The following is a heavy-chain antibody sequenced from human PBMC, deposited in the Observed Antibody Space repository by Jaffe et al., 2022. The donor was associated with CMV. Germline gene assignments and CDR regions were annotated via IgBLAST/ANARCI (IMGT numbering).Heavy chain of an antibody. J-gene: IGHJ5*02. V-gene: IGHV4-34*01. Sequence: QVQLQQWGAGLLKPSETLSLTCAVYGGSFSGYYWSWIRQPPGKGLEWIGEINHSGSTNYNPSLKSRVTISVDTSKNQFSLKLSSVTAADTAVYYCARSRRITMIVVVTYNWFDPWGQGTLVTVSS. CDR2: INHSGST. D-gene: IGHD3-22*01. CDR1: GGSFSGYY. CDR3: ARSRRITMIVVVTYNWFDP.